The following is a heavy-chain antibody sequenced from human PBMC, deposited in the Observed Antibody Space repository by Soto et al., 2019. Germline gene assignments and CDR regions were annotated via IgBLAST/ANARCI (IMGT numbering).Heavy chain of an antibody. CDR2: IIPIFGTA. V-gene: IGHV1-69*01. D-gene: IGHD1-26*01. J-gene: IGHJ4*02. CDR3: ARDGGRHSGGIDY. Sequence: QVQLVQSGAEVKKPGSSVKVSCNASGGTFSSYSINWVRQSPGQGLEWMGEIIPIFGTANYAQKFQGRVTIPADESTSTAYMELSSLRSEDTAVYYCARDGGRHSGGIDYWGQGTLVTVSS. CDR1: GGTFSSYS.